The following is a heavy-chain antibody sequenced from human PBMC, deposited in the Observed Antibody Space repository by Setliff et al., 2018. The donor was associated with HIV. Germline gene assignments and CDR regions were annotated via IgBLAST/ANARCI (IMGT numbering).Heavy chain of an antibody. V-gene: IGHV4-31*03. J-gene: IGHJ3*02. Sequence: TPSLTCTVSGGSISSGGYYWSWIRQHPGKGLEWIGYIYYSETTYYNPSLKSRVTISVDKSKNHFSLKLTSVTAADTAVYYCARDQGYSYGSGPFHSWGQGTMVTVSS. CDR1: GGSISSGGYY. D-gene: IGHD5-18*01. CDR2: IYYSETT. CDR3: ARDQGYSYGSGPFHS.